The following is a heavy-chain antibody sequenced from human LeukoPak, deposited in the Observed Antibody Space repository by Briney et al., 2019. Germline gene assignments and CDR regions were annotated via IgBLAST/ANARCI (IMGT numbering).Heavy chain of an antibody. CDR2: IHYSGST. D-gene: IGHD3-10*01. J-gene: IGHJ4*02. Sequence: SETLSLTCTVSGGSISSYYWSWIRQPPGKGLEWIGYIHYSGSTNYNPSLKSRVTISVDMSKNQFSLKLSSVTAEDTAVYYCARAFLHHKGGRITMVRGALYYFDYWGQGTLVTVSS. V-gene: IGHV4-59*01. CDR1: GGSISSYY. CDR3: ARAFLHHKGGRITMVRGALYYFDY.